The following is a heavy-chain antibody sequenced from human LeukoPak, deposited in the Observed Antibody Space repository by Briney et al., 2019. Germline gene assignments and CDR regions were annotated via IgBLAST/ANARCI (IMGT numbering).Heavy chain of an antibody. V-gene: IGHV4-59*01. CDR3: VRDKGDVTRASSERFDY. CDR1: GGSISSYY. CDR2: IYYSGTT. D-gene: IGHD4-17*01. Sequence: PSETLSLTCTVSGGSISSYYWSWIRQPPAKGLEWIGYIYYSGTTNYNPSLKSRVAISVDTSKNQFSLKLTSVTAADTAVYYCVRDKGDVTRASSERFDYWGQGTLVTISS. J-gene: IGHJ4*02.